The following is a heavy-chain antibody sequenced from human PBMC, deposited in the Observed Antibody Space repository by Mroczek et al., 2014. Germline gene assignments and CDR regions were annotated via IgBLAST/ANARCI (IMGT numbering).Heavy chain of an antibody. D-gene: IGHD5-18*01. CDR2: ISSSSSTI. Sequence: VQLVESGGGLVQPGGSLRLSCAASGFTFSSYSMNWVRQAPGKGLEWVSYISSSSSTIYYADSVKGRFTISRDNAKNSLYLQMNSLRAEDTAVYYCARSVVDTASGYNYYYYYGMDVWGQGT. J-gene: IGHJ6*02. V-gene: IGHV3-48*01. CDR3: ARSVVDTASGYNYYYYYGMDV. CDR1: GFTFSSYS.